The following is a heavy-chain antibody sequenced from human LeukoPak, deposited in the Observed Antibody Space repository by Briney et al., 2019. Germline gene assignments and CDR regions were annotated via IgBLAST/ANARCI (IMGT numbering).Heavy chain of an antibody. CDR1: GFTFSSYG. J-gene: IGHJ4*02. V-gene: IGHV3-30*02. CDR3: AGGYGSGSYYNQFDY. Sequence: GGSLRLSCAASGFTFSSYGMHWVRQAPGKGLEWVAFIRYDGSNKYYADSVKGRFTISRDNSKNTLYLQMNSLRAEDTAVYYCAGGYGSGSYYNQFDYWGQGTPVTVSS. CDR2: IRYDGSNK. D-gene: IGHD3-10*01.